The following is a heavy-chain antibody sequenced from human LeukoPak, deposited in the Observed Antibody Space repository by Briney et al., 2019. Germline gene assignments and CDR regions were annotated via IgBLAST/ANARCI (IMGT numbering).Heavy chain of an antibody. CDR2: ISSYSGNT. CDR3: ARGDYGDY. Sequence: GASVEVSCKASGYTFTTYGISWVRQAPGQGLEWMGWISSYSGNTNYAQKLQGRVTMTTDTSTSTAYMELRSLISDDTAVYYCARGDYGDYWGQGTLVTVSS. J-gene: IGHJ4*02. V-gene: IGHV1-18*01. CDR1: GYTFTTYG.